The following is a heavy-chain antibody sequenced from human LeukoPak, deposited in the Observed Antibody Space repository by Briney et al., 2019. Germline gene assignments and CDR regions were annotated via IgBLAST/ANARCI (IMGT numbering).Heavy chain of an antibody. Sequence: GGSLRLSCAASGFTFSSYAMHWVRQAPGKGLEWVAIISYDGSNKHYADSVKGRFTISRDNSKNTLYLQMNSLRAEDTAVNYCARDPGDAFDIWGQGTTVTVSS. J-gene: IGHJ3*02. CDR3: ARDPGDAFDI. CDR1: GFTFSSYA. V-gene: IGHV3-30-3*01. CDR2: ISYDGSNK.